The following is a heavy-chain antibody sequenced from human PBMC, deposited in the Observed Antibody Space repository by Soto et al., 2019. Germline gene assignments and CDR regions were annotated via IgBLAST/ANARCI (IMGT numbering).Heavy chain of an antibody. CDR3: AGSDTMVRGVIITHAYNWFDP. J-gene: IGHJ5*02. CDR2: IIPIFGTA. Sequence: SVKVSCKASGGTFSSYAISWVRQAPGQGLEWMGGIIPIFGTANYAQKFQGRVTITADESTSTAYMELSSLRSEDTAVYYCAGSDTMVRGVIITHAYNWFDPWGQGTLVTVS. D-gene: IGHD3-10*01. V-gene: IGHV1-69*13. CDR1: GGTFSSYA.